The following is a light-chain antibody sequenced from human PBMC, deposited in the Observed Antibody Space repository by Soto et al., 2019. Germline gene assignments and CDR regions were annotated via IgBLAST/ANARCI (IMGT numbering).Light chain of an antibody. Sequence: DIQLTQSPSSLSASVGDRVTITCRVSQGIRNYLAWYQQKPGRAPKLLMYIASTLHTGVPSRFSGSESGTEFTLTITSLQPEDFATYYCQQYYSFITFGQGTRLEIK. CDR3: QQYYSFIT. CDR1: QGIRNY. CDR2: IAS. J-gene: IGKJ5*01. V-gene: IGKV1-9*01.